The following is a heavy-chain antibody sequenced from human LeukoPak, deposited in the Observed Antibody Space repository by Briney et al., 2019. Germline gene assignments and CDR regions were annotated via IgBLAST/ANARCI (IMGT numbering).Heavy chain of an antibody. CDR2: IYYSGTT. V-gene: IGHV4-59*01. CDR3: ARDSGGSMSAFDI. CDR1: GGSLSSYY. Sequence: PSETLSLTCTVPGGSLSSYYWSWIRQPPGKGLEWIGYIYYSGTTNYNPSLKSRVTISVDTSKNHFSLKLTSVTAADTAVYYCARDSGGSMSAFDIWGQGTMVTVSS. J-gene: IGHJ3*02.